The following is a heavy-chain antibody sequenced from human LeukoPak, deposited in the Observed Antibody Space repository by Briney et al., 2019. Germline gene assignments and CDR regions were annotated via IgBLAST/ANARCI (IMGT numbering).Heavy chain of an antibody. CDR1: GFTFSSYA. D-gene: IGHD3-3*01. CDR3: ARDSPEMEWFIDAFDI. V-gene: IGHV3-30*04. Sequence: HPGGSLRLSCAASGFTFSSYAMHWVRQAPGKGLEWVAVISYDGSNKYYADSVKGRFTISRDNSKNTLYLQMNSLRAEDTAVYYCARDSPEMEWFIDAFDIWGQGTMVTVSS. CDR2: ISYDGSNK. J-gene: IGHJ3*02.